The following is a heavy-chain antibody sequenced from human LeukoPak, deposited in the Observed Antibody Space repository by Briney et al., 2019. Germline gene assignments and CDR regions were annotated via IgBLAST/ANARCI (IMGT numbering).Heavy chain of an antibody. CDR2: INPNGGGT. CDR1: GFTFTGYY. J-gene: IGHJ4*02. CDR3: ARVIGFGELSLGY. V-gene: IGHV1-2*02. Sequence: GASVKVSCKTSGFTFTGYYMHWVRQAPGQGLEWMGWINPNGGGTRYAQKFQGRITMTRDTSISTAYMELSRLRSDDTAVYYCARVIGFGELSLGYWGKGTLVTVSS. D-gene: IGHD3-10*01.